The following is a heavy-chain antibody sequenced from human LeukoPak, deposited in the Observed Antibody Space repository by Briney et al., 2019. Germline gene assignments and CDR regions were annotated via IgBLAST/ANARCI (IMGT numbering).Heavy chain of an antibody. V-gene: IGHV1-2*02. CDR3: ASRLQNYYDSSGYYVDAFDI. D-gene: IGHD3-22*01. CDR1: GYTFTGYY. Sequence: ASVKVSCKASGYTFTGYYMHWVRQAPGQGLEWMGWINANSGDTNYVQKFQGRVTMTRDTSISAVYMELSRLTSDDTAVYYCASRLQNYYDSSGYYVDAFDIWGQGTMVTVSS. J-gene: IGHJ3*02. CDR2: INANSGDT.